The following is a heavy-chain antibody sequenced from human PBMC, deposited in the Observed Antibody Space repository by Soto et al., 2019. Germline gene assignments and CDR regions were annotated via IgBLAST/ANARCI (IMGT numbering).Heavy chain of an antibody. CDR1: GFTFSSYA. CDR3: ARGNSNRGIKGYGGNSWYFDL. J-gene: IGHJ2*01. V-gene: IGHV3-30-3*01. Sequence: GGSLRLSCAASGFTFSSYAMHWVRQAPGKGLEWVAVISYDGSNKYYADSVKGRFTISRDNSKNTLYLQMNSLRAEDTAVYYCARGNSNRGIKGYGGNSWYFDLWGRGTLVTVSS. D-gene: IGHD4-17*01. CDR2: ISYDGSNK.